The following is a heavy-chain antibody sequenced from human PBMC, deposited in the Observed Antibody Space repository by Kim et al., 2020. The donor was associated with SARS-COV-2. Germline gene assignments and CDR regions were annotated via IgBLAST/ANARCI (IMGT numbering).Heavy chain of an antibody. D-gene: IGHD1-26*01. V-gene: IGHV4-59*08. CDR2: MSHSGSS. CDR3: ARKYPGNPVFDI. Sequence: SETLSLTCTVSGGSISNYYWTWIRQPPGKGLEWIGYMSHSGSSNYNPSLRSRVTISIDTSKNQFSLKLTSVTATDTAVYYCARKYPGNPVFDIWGQGAMVTVSS. J-gene: IGHJ3*02. CDR1: GGSISNYY.